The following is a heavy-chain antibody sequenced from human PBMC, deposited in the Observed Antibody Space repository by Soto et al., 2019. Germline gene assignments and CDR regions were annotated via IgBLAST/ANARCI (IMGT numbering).Heavy chain of an antibody. J-gene: IGHJ6*02. Sequence: SETLSLTCAVYGGSFSGYYWSWIRQPPGKGLEWIGEINHSGSTNYNPSLKSRVTISVDTSKNQFSLKLSSVTAADTAVYYCARLECSSSPSLLGYYYYYGMDVWGQGTTVTVSS. CDR2: INHSGST. D-gene: IGHD6-6*01. CDR3: ARLECSSSPSLLGYYYYYGMDV. CDR1: GGSFSGYY. V-gene: IGHV4-34*01.